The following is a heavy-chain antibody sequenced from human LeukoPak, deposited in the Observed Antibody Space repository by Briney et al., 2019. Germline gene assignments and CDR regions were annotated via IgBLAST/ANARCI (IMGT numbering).Heavy chain of an antibody. V-gene: IGHV4-34*01. CDR3: ARVGYGDYPGRWFDP. J-gene: IGHJ5*02. Sequence: TSETLSLTCAVYGGSFSGYYWSWIRQPPGKGLEWIGEINHSGSTNYNPSLKSRVTISVDTSKNQFSLKLSSVTAADTAVYYCARVGYGDYPGRWFDPWGQGTLVTVSS. CDR1: GGSFSGYY. D-gene: IGHD4-17*01. CDR2: INHSGST.